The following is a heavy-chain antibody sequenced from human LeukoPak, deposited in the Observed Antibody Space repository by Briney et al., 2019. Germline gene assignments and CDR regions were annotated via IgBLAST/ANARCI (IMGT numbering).Heavy chain of an antibody. J-gene: IGHJ4*02. V-gene: IGHV3-30*01. CDR1: GVTFSSYA. D-gene: IGHD6-13*01. CDR3: TRSRIAAVVPFYFDS. CDR2: ISYDGTNE. Sequence: GGSLRLSCAASGVTFSSYALNWVRQAPGKGLKWVAVISYDGTNEFYADSVQGRFTISRDNSKNTLNLQMNSLRPEDTAIYYCTRSRIAAVVPFYFDSWGQGALVTVSS.